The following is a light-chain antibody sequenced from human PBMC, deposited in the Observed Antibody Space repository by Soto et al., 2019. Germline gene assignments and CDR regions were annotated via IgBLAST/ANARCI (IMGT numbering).Light chain of an antibody. CDR1: SSDIGDYNY. V-gene: IGLV2-14*01. CDR3: SSFTSSFTLV. Sequence: QSVLTQPASVSGSPGQSIIISCTGTSSDIGDYNYVSWYQQHPGKAPKLLIYEVSHRPSRVSDRFSGSKSGNAASLTISGLQAEDEANYYCSSFTSSFTLVFGGGTKLTVL. J-gene: IGLJ2*01. CDR2: EVS.